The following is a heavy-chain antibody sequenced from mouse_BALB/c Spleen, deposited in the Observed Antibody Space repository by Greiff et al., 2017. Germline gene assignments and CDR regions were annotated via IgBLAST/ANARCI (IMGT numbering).Heavy chain of an antibody. D-gene: IGHD1-1*01. Sequence: VQLKQSGPGLVKPSQSLSLTCTVTGYSITSDYAWNWIRQFPGNKLEWMGYISYSGSTSYNPSLKSRISITRDTSKNQFFLQLNSVTTEDTATYYCASYYGSSYGAMDYWGQGTSVTVAS. CDR1: GYSITSDYA. V-gene: IGHV3-2*02. J-gene: IGHJ4*01. CDR2: ISYSGST. CDR3: ASYYGSSYGAMDY.